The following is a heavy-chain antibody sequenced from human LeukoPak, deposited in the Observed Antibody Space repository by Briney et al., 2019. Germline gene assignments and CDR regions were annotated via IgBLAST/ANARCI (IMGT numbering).Heavy chain of an antibody. CDR1: GGSISSSN. J-gene: IGHJ4*02. Sequence: PSETLSLTCAVSGGSISSSNWWSWVRQPPGKGLEWVSGIGGSGVRTYYADSVKGRFTISRDNSRNTVYLQMKSLRDEDTAVYYCAKDSNWILFDDWGQGTLVTVSS. CDR3: AKDSNWILFDD. D-gene: IGHD2-2*03. CDR2: IGGSGVRT. V-gene: IGHV3-23*01.